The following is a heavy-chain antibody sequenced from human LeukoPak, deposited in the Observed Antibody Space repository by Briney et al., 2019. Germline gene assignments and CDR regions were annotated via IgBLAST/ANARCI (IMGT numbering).Heavy chain of an antibody. CDR3: AKRVTIFGVAPLDFDY. V-gene: IGHV3-7*03. D-gene: IGHD3-3*01. CDR2: IKQDGSEK. Sequence: PGGSLRLSCAASGFVFSNYWMSWVRQAPGKGLEWVANIKQDGSEKYYVDSVKGRFTISRDNAKNALFLQMNSLRAEDTAVYYCAKRVTIFGVAPLDFDYWGQGTLVTVSS. CDR1: GFVFSNYW. J-gene: IGHJ4*02.